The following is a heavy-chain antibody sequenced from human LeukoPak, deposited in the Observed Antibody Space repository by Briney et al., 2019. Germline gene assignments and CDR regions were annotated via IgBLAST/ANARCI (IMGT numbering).Heavy chain of an antibody. Sequence: GGSLRLSCAASGFTFSSYSMNWVRQAPGRGLEWVGRIKSKTDGGTTDYAAPVKGRFTISRDDSKNTLYLQMNSLKTEDTAVYYCTTDIAQYYYYDSTSPDYWGQGTLVTVSS. CDR1: GFTFSSYS. D-gene: IGHD3-22*01. CDR3: TTDIAQYYYYDSTSPDY. J-gene: IGHJ4*02. CDR2: IKSKTDGGTT. V-gene: IGHV3-15*07.